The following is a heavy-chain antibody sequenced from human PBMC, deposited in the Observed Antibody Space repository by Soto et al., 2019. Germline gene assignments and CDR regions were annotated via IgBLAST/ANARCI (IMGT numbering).Heavy chain of an antibody. CDR1: GGTFSSYA. J-gene: IGHJ2*01. CDR2: IIPIFGTA. V-gene: IGHV1-69*13. Sequence: GASVKVSCKASGGTFSSYAISWVRQAPGQGLEWMGGIIPIFGTANYAQKFQGRVTITADESTSTAYMELSSLRSEGTAVYYCARSRESYYYDSSGYLNWYFDLWGRGTLVTVSS. D-gene: IGHD3-22*01. CDR3: ARSRESYYYDSSGYLNWYFDL.